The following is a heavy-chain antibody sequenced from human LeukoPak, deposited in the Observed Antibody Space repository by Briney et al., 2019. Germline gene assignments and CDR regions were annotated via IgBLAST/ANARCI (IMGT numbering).Heavy chain of an antibody. J-gene: IGHJ3*02. CDR1: GFTFSSYS. CDR3: ARDAFIGIFDI. CDR2: ISSSSSYI. D-gene: IGHD3-16*02. V-gene: IGHV3-21*01. Sequence: GGSLRLSCAASGFTFSSYSMNWVRQAPGKGLEWVSSISSSSSYIYYADSVKGRFTISRDNAKNSLYLQMNSLRAEDTAVYYCARDAFIGIFDIWGQGTMVTVSS.